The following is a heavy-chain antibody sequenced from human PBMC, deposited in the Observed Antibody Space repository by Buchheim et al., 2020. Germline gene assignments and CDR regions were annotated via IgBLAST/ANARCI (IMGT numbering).Heavy chain of an antibody. CDR2: MSGGGGTT. J-gene: IGHJ4*02. V-gene: IGHV3-23*01. CDR1: GFTFSTYA. Sequence: EVQLLESGGGLVQPGGSLRLSCAASGFTFSTYAMNWVRQAPGKGLEWVSVMSGGGGTTYYADSVKGRFTISRDNSKSTPYLQMNSLRAEDTAVYYCAKDMQQLGRDFDYWGQGTL. CDR3: AKDMQQLGRDFDY. D-gene: IGHD6-13*01.